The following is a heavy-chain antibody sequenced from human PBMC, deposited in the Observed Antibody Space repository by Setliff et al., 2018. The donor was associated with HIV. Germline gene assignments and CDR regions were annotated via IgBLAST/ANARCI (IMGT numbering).Heavy chain of an antibody. CDR3: ASEAWTSYRSSSGYYCYYMDV. V-gene: IGHV4-61*01. CDR2: IYYSGTT. CDR1: GDSVSSASYY. D-gene: IGHD6-6*01. J-gene: IGHJ6*03. Sequence: SETLSLTCTVSGDSVSSASYYWSWIRQPPGKGLEWIGYIYYSGTTKYNPSLKSRVTISVDTSKNQFSLKLSSVTAADTAVYYCASEAWTSYRSSSGYYCYYMDVWGKGTTVTVSS.